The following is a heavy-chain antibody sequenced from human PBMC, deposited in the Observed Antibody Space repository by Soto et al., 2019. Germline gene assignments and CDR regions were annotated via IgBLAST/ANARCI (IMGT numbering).Heavy chain of an antibody. CDR2: INPNSGGT. CDR3: ARDNLRKPNYYYHYYMGV. Sequence: QVQLVQSGAEVKKPGASVKVSCKASGYTFTGYYMHWVRQAPGQGLEWMGWINPNSGGTNYAQKFQCWVNMTRDTSISTAYMELSRLRSDDTAVYYCARDNLRKPNYYYHYYMGVWGKGTTVTVSS. V-gene: IGHV1-2*04. D-gene: IGHD7-27*01. J-gene: IGHJ6*03. CDR1: GYTFTGYY.